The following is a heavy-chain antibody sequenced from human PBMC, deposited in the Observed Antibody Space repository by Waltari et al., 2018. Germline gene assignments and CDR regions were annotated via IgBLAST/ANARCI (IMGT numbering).Heavy chain of an antibody. V-gene: IGHV4-39*01. D-gene: IGHD3-3*01. CDR1: GGSISSSSYY. Sequence: QLQLQESGPGLVKPSETLSLTCTVSGGSISSSSYYWGWIRQPPGKGLEWIGSIYYSGSTYYNPSLKSRVTISVDTSKNQFSLKLSSVTAADTAVYYCARSYDFWSGYFDYWGQGTLVTVSS. J-gene: IGHJ4*02. CDR2: IYYSGST. CDR3: ARSYDFWSGYFDY.